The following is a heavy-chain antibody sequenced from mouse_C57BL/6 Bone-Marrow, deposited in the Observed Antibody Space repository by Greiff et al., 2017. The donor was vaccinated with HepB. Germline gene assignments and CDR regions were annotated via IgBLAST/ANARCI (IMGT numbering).Heavy chain of an antibody. D-gene: IGHD1-1*01. CDR3: ARGGYGSSDYFDY. CDR1: GYAFTNYL. Sequence: QVQLQQSGAELVRPGTSVKVSCKASGYAFTNYLIEWVKQRPGQGLEWIGVINPGSGGTNYNEKFKGKATMTADKSSSTAYMQLRSLTSEDSAVYFCARGGYGSSDYFDYWGQGTTLTVSS. J-gene: IGHJ2*01. V-gene: IGHV1-54*01. CDR2: INPGSGGT.